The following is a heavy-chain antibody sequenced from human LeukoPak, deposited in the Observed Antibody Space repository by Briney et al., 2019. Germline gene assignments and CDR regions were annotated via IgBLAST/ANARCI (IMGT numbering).Heavy chain of an antibody. CDR3: ARRSSSLSRWFDP. Sequence: PGESLKISCKCSGYSFTNFWIGWVRQMPGKGLEWMGVIYPGDSETRYSPSFQGQVTISVDKSISTAYLQWSSLKASDTAMYYCARRSSSLSRWFDPWGQGTLVTVSS. D-gene: IGHD6-6*01. J-gene: IGHJ5*02. CDR1: GYSFTNFW. V-gene: IGHV5-51*01. CDR2: IYPGDSET.